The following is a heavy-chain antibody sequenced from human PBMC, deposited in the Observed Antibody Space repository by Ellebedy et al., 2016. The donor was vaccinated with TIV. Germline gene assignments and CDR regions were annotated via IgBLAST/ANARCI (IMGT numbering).Heavy chain of an antibody. CDR3: ASVPSAGADF. V-gene: IGHV1-46*01. CDR2: LDARIGST. Sequence: ASVKVSCKTSGYTFTKYYFHWIRQAPGRGLEWMGVLDARIGSTTYAQGLQDRIIMTRDTSTRTVYMELRNLRFEDSAVYYCASVPSAGADFWGQGTLVTVSS. J-gene: IGHJ4*02. CDR1: GYTFTKYY.